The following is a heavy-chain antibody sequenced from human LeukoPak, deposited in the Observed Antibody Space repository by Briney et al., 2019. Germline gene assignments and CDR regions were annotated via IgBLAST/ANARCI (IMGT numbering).Heavy chain of an antibody. CDR3: ARSEVDIVATVCFDH. D-gene: IGHD5-12*01. CDR1: GFTFSSYA. Sequence: GGSLRLSCAASGFTFSSYAMSWVRQAPGKGLEWVSAISGSGGSTYYADSVKGRFTISRDNSKNTLYLQMNSLRAEDTAVYYCARSEVDIVATVCFDHWGQGTLVTVSS. CDR2: ISGSGGST. V-gene: IGHV3-23*01. J-gene: IGHJ4*02.